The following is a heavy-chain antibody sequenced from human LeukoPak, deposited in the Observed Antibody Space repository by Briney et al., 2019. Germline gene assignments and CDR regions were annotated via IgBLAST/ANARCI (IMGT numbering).Heavy chain of an antibody. J-gene: IGHJ6*02. Sequence: ASVKVSCKASGGTFSSYAISWVRQAPGQGLEWMGGIIPIFGTANYAQKFQGRVTITADESTSTAYMELSSLRSEDTAVYYCARATGTILNYYYYYGMDVWGQGTTVTVPS. CDR1: GGTFSSYA. D-gene: IGHD1-7*01. V-gene: IGHV1-69*13. CDR3: ARATGTILNYYYYYGMDV. CDR2: IIPIFGTA.